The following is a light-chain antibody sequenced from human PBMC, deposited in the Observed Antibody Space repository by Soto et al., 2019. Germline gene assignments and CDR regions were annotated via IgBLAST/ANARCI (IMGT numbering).Light chain of an antibody. CDR3: SPHNTSSALQV. CDR2: GVS. CDR1: ISDFVIYNY. Sequence: QSALTQPASVSGSPGQSITISCTGTISDFVIYNYVSWYQQHPGKAPKLMLYGVSNRPSGVSNRFSGSKSGNTASLTISGFQAEEEADYYWSPHNTSSALQVFGTGTKVTVL. V-gene: IGLV2-14*01. J-gene: IGLJ1*01.